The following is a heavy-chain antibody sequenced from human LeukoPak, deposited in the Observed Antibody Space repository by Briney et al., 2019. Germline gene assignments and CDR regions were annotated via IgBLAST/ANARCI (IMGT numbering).Heavy chain of an antibody. CDR1: GFTFDDYS. J-gene: IGHJ6*03. D-gene: IGHD1-26*01. Sequence: GGSLRLSCAASGFTFDDYSMHWVRQAAGKGLEWVSLISGSGGGTYYADSVKGRFTISRDNSKNTLYLQLNSLRVEDTAVYYCAKNRGAGSHYYYHMNVWGKGTTVTVSS. CDR3: AKNRGAGSHYYYHMNV. V-gene: IGHV3-23*01. CDR2: ISGSGGGT.